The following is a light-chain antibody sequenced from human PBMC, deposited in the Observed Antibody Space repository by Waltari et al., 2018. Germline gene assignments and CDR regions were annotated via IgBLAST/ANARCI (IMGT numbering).Light chain of an antibody. CDR1: SSDVGGYNY. CDR3: CSFRSSSTWV. V-gene: IGLV2-14*01. Sequence: QSALTQPASVSGSPGQSITISCTGTSSDVGGYNYVSWYQQHPGKAPKLMIYDVTNRPSVVSHRFSGSKSGDTASLTISGLQAEDEADYYCCSFRSSSTWVFGGGTKLTVL. J-gene: IGLJ3*02. CDR2: DVT.